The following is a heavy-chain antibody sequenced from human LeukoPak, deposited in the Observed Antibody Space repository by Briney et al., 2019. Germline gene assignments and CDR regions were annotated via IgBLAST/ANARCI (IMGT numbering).Heavy chain of an antibody. CDR2: IDSGDKT. J-gene: IGHJ6*02. Sequence: GGSLRLSCAASGLTINYNFLNWVRQAPGKGLEWVALIDSGDKTYYADSVKGRFTISRDNSKNTLNLQMNNLRLEDTAVYYCARDGPSPSSYYHYGMDVWGQGTSVTVSS. V-gene: IGHV3-53*05. CDR3: ARDGPSPSSYYHYGMDV. CDR1: GLTINYNF. D-gene: IGHD3-10*01.